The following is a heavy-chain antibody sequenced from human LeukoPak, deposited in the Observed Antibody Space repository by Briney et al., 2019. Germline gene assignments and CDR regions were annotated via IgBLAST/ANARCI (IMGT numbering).Heavy chain of an antibody. V-gene: IGHV3-21*06. CDR3: TRLAAAGSGRWAPDY. J-gene: IGHJ4*02. CDR1: GFTFSSYS. Sequence: PGGSLRLSCGASGFTFSSYSMNWVRQAPGKGLEWVSCISGSSSYIYYADSVKGRFTISRDNAKNSVYLQMNGLRAEDTGVYYCTRLAAAGSGRWAPDYWGQGTLVTVSS. D-gene: IGHD1-14*01. CDR2: ISGSSSYI.